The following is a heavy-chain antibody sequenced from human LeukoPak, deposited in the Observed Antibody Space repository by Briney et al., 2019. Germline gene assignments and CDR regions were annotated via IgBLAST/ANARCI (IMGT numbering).Heavy chain of an antibody. CDR3: AKDAPPGVQVFDY. CDR2: IIRIFGTA. J-gene: IGHJ4*02. V-gene: IGHV1-69*13. Sequence: ASVKVSCKASGGTFSSYAISWVRQAPGQGLEWMGGIIRIFGTANYAQKFQGRVTITADDSTSTAYMQLNSLRAEDTAVYYCAKDAPPGVQVFDYWRQGTMVSVCS. D-gene: IGHD2-8*01. CDR1: GGTFSSYA.